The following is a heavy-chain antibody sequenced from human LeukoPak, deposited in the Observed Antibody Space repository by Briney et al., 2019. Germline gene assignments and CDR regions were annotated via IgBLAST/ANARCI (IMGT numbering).Heavy chain of an antibody. Sequence: GGSLRLSCAASGFTFSGSAMHWVRQASGKGLEWVGRIRSKTNNYATAYAASVKGRFTISRDDSKNTAYLQMNSLKTEDTAAYCCTRRSYSSVTRDYWGQGTLVTVSS. V-gene: IGHV3-73*01. CDR3: TRRSYSSVTRDY. CDR2: IRSKTNNYAT. J-gene: IGHJ4*02. D-gene: IGHD4-17*01. CDR1: GFTFSGSA.